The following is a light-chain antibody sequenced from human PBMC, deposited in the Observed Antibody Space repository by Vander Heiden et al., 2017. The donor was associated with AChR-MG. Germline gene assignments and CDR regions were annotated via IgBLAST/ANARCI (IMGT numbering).Light chain of an antibody. CDR3: QSYDSSLSGSGV. CDR1: SSNIAAGYD. V-gene: IGLV1-40*01. CDR2: GNS. J-gene: IGLJ3*02. Sequence: QSVLTQPPSVSGAPGQRVTISCTVSSSNIAAGYDVHWYQQLPGTAPKLLIYGNSNRPSGVPDRFSGSKSGTSASLAITGLQAEDEADYYCQSYDSSLSGSGVFGGGTKLTVL.